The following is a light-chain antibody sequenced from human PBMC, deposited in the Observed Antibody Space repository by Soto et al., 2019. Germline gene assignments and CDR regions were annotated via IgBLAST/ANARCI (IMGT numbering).Light chain of an antibody. J-gene: IGLJ3*02. CDR3: QSYDSSLSGSGV. Sequence: QSVLTQPPSVSGAPGQRVTISCTGTSSNIGAGYDVHWYQQLPGTAPKLLIYGNTNRPSGIPDRFSGSKSGTSASLAITGLHAEDGADYYCQSYDSSLSGSGVFGGGTKLTVL. V-gene: IGLV1-40*01. CDR2: GNT. CDR1: SSNIGAGYD.